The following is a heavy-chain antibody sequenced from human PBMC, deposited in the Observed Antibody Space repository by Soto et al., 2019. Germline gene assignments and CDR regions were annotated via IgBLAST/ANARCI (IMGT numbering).Heavy chain of an antibody. CDR1: GFTFSSYA. Sequence: GGSLRLSCAASGFTFSSYAMSWVRQAPGKGLEWVSAISGSGGSTYYADSVKGRFTISRDNSKNTLYLQMNSLRAEDTAVYYCSRGSGSYYLEYFQHWGQGTLVPVSS. V-gene: IGHV3-23*01. CDR2: ISGSGGST. J-gene: IGHJ1*01. CDR3: SRGSGSYYLEYFQH. D-gene: IGHD1-26*01.